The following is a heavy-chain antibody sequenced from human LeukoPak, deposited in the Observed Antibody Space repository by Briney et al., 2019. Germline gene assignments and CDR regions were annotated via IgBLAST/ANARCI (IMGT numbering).Heavy chain of an antibody. CDR2: ISSSSSYI. V-gene: IGHV3-21*01. CDR1: GFTFSSYS. Sequence: PGGSLRLSCAASGFTFSSYSMNWVRQAPGKGLEWVSYISSSSSYIYFADSVKGRFTISRDNAKNSLYLQKNSRIAEDTAVYYCARGAEDIVVVPAAALSDFWSGYLTDVWGKGTTVTVSS. D-gene: IGHD2-2*01. J-gene: IGHJ6*04. CDR3: ARGAEDIVVVPAAALSDFWSGYLTDV.